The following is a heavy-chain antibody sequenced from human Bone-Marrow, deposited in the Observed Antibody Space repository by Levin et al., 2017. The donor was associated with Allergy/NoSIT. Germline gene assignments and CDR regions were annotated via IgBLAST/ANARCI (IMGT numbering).Heavy chain of an antibody. V-gene: IGHV3-7*01. CDR3: ARETNWNYGN. CDR1: GFAFTSNT. Sequence: QPGGSLRLSCAASGFAFTSNTMAWVRQAPGKGLEWVANIKQDGQKREYLDSVKGRFTISRDNAKNSIYLQMNTLRAEDTAVYYCARETNWNYGNWGQGILVIVSS. D-gene: IGHD1-7*01. J-gene: IGHJ4*02. CDR2: IKQDGQKR.